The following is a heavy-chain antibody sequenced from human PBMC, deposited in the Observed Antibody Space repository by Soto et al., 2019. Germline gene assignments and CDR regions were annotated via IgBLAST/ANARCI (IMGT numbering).Heavy chain of an antibody. CDR2: IIPILGIA. CDR3: ARCGWRYYFDY. Sequence: QVQLVQYGAEVKKPESSVMVSCKASGGNSNRESISWLRQAPGQGLEWMGRIIPILGIANYAQKFQGRVTITADKSTSTAYMELSSLRSEDTAVYYCARCGWRYYFDYWGQGTLVTVSS. CDR1: GGNSNRES. D-gene: IGHD6-19*01. J-gene: IGHJ4*02. V-gene: IGHV1-69*02.